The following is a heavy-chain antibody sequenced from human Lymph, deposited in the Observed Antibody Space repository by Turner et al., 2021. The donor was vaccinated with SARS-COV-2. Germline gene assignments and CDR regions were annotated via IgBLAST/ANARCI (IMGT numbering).Heavy chain of an antibody. Sequence: QGQLVESGGGVVQPGRSLRLSCAASGFTFSPYAIHWVRQGPGKGLEWVAVISYDGFNKYYSDSVKGQFTISRDNSKNTLYLQMSSLRAEDTAVYYCARGSGSYLSAFDIWGQGTMVTVSS. CDR2: ISYDGFNK. J-gene: IGHJ3*02. CDR1: GFTFSPYA. CDR3: ARGSGSYLSAFDI. V-gene: IGHV3-30*04. D-gene: IGHD1-26*01.